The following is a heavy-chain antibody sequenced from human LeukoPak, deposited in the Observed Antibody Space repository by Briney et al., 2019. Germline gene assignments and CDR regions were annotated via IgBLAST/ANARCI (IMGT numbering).Heavy chain of an antibody. Sequence: SSETLSLTCTVSGGSISSSSYYWGWIRQPPGKGLEWIGSIYYSGSTYYNPSLKSRVTISVDTSKNQFSLKLSSVTAADTAVYYCARHIYYGGFDPWGQGTLVTVSS. D-gene: IGHD3-10*01. CDR1: GGSISSSSYY. CDR2: IYYSGST. J-gene: IGHJ5*02. CDR3: ARHIYYGGFDP. V-gene: IGHV4-39*01.